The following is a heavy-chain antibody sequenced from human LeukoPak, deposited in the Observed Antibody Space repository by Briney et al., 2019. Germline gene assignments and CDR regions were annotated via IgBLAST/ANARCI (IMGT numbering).Heavy chain of an antibody. Sequence: SETLSLSCTVSGGSMSSHYWSWIRQPPGKELEWIGYIYHSGSANYNPSLRSRVTISVDTSKNQFSLRLSSVTAADTAVYYCAREGGEPLRRGMDVWGQGTTVTVSS. CDR1: GGSMSSHY. D-gene: IGHD1-26*01. CDR2: IYHSGSA. V-gene: IGHV4-59*11. CDR3: AREGGEPLRRGMDV. J-gene: IGHJ6*02.